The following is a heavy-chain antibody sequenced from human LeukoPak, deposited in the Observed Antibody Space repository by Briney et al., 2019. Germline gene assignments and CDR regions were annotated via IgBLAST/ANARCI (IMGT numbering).Heavy chain of an antibody. D-gene: IGHD5-12*01. CDR2: IYYSGST. V-gene: IGHV4-39*01. CDR3: ARHQDVVAASDY. CDR1: GGSISSSSYY. Sequence: SETLSLTCTVSGGSISSSSYYWGWIRQPPGKGLEWIGSIYYSGSTYYNPSLKSRVTISVDTSKNQFSLKLSSVTAADTAVYYCARHQDVVAASDYWGQGTLVTVSS. J-gene: IGHJ4*02.